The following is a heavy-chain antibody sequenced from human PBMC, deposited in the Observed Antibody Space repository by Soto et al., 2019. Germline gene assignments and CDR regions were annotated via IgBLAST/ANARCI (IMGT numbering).Heavy chain of an antibody. CDR2: ISGSGGST. CDR1: GFTFSSYA. CDR3: AKGMTYYYDSSGSPLFDY. J-gene: IGHJ4*02. D-gene: IGHD3-22*01. V-gene: IGHV3-23*01. Sequence: PGGSLRLSCVASGFTFSSYAMSWVRQAPGKGLEWVSAISGSGGSTYYADSVKGRFTISRDNSKNTLYLQMNSLRAEDTAVYYCAKGMTYYYDSSGSPLFDYWGQGTLVTVSS.